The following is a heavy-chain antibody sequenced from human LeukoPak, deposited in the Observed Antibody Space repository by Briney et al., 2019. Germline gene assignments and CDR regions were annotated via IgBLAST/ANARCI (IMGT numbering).Heavy chain of an antibody. Sequence: TGGSLRLSCAASGFTFSSYEMNWGRQAPGKVLEWVSYISSSGSTIYYADSVKGRFTISRDNAKNSLYLQMNSLRAEDTAVYYCAELGITMIGGVWGKGTTVTISS. J-gene: IGHJ6*04. CDR3: AELGITMIGGV. CDR1: GFTFSSYE. CDR2: ISSSGSTI. D-gene: IGHD3-10*02. V-gene: IGHV3-48*03.